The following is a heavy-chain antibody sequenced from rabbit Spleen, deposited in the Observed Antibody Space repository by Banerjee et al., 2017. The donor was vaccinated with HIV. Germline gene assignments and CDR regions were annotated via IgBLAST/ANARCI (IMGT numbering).Heavy chain of an antibody. J-gene: IGHJ6*01. V-gene: IGHV1S40*01. Sequence: QSLEESGGDLVKPGASLTLTCTASGVSFGSSSYMCWVRQAPGKGLEWIACIDTGSSGFTYFATWAKGRFTISKTSSTTVTLQMTRLTAADTATYFCARDTASSFSSYGMDLWGPGTLVTVS. D-gene: IGHD8-1*01. CDR2: IDTGSSGFT. CDR1: GVSFGSSSY. CDR3: ARDTASSFSSYGMDL.